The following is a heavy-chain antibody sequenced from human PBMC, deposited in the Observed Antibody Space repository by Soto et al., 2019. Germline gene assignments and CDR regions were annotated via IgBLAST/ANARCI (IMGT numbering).Heavy chain of an antibody. CDR3: ARGLGYFSGGSCYEYYFDY. CDR2: IYYSGST. Sequence: PSETLSLTCSVSGGSISGYYWSWIRQTPEKGLEWIGYIYYSGSTNYNPSLKSRVTISVDTSKNQFSLKLSSVTAADTAVYYCARGLGYFSGGSCYEYYFDYWGQGTLVTVSS. CDR1: GGSISGYY. V-gene: IGHV4-59*01. J-gene: IGHJ4*02. D-gene: IGHD2-15*01.